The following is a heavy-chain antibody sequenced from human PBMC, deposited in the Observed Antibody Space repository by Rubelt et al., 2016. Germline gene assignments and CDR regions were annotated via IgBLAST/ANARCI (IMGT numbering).Heavy chain of an antibody. CDR2: ISYDGSNK. CDR1: GLTFSSSA. D-gene: IGHD6-13*01. V-gene: IGHV3-30*04. J-gene: IGHJ4*02. CDR3: ARGGPYTSSWYGVF. Sequence: GLTFSSSAMHWVRQAPDKGLEWLAVISYDGSNKYYADSVKGRFTISRDNSKNTLYLQMNSLRAEDTAVYYCARGGPYTSSWYGVFWGQGTLVTVSS.